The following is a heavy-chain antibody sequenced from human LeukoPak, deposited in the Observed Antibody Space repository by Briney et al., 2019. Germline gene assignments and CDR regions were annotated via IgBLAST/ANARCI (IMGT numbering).Heavy chain of an antibody. J-gene: IGHJ3*02. D-gene: IGHD6-13*01. Sequence: PSETLSLTCVVSDDSISSYYWSWIRQPPGKGLGWIGYIYYTGSTNYNPSLKSRVTISVDTSKNQFSLKMSSVTAADTAMYYCAREAAAGFGAFDIWGQGTMVTVSS. V-gene: IGHV4-59*01. CDR2: IYYTGST. CDR1: DDSISSYY. CDR3: AREAAAGFGAFDI.